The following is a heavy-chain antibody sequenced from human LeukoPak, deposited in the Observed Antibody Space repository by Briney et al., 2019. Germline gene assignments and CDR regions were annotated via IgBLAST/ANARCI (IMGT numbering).Heavy chain of an antibody. D-gene: IGHD4-17*01. CDR1: GGSISRSNW. CDR2: ILHSGDT. Sequence: SETLSLTCAVSGGSISRSNWWSWVRQPPGKGLEWIGDILHSGDTNYNPSLKSRVTISVDTSKNQFSLKLSSVTAADTAVYYCAREDDYGETDYWGQGTLVTVSS. J-gene: IGHJ4*02. CDR3: AREDDYGETDY. V-gene: IGHV4-4*02.